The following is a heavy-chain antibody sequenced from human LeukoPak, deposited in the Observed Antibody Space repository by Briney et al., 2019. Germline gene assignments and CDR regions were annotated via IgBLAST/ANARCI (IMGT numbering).Heavy chain of an antibody. V-gene: IGHV3-30*02. CDR2: IRYDGSNK. J-gene: IGHJ6*03. CDR1: GFTFSSYG. D-gene: IGHD3-22*01. Sequence: GGSLRLSCAASGFTFSSYGMHWVRQAPGKGLEWVAFIRYDGSNKYYADSVKGRFTISRDNSKNTLYLQMNSLRAEDTAVYYCAKVDRADSSGYYPYYYYYYMDVWGKGTTVTVSS. CDR3: AKVDRADSSGYYPYYYYYYMDV.